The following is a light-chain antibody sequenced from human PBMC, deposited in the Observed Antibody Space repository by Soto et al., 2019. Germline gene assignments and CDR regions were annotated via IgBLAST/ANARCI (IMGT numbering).Light chain of an antibody. J-gene: IGKJ2*01. CDR2: GAS. Sequence: DIQMTHSPYSLSASFGDRVTLTCGASRNIDTYLNWYQQKPGTAPKILMYGASSLHSGVSSRFSGSGSGTDFTLTISSLQPDDFANYYCQQSHSTAYTFGQGTKLEI. V-gene: IGKV1-39*01. CDR3: QQSHSTAYT. CDR1: RNIDTY.